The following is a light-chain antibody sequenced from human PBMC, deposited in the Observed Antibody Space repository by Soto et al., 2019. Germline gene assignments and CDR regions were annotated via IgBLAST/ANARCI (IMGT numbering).Light chain of an antibody. CDR3: QPYGTTPWT. J-gene: IGKJ1*01. V-gene: IGKV3-20*01. Sequence: EPVLTPSPGTLSLSPGERVTLSCRTSQSVCSRCFVWYQQKPGQSPRLLIYGASTRATGISDRFSGSGAGTDFILTISRLDPEDVAVYYCQPYGTTPWTFGQGTKLAIK. CDR1: QSVCSRC. CDR2: GAS.